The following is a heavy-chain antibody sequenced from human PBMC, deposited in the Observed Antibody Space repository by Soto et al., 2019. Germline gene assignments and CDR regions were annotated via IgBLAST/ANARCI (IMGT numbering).Heavy chain of an antibody. V-gene: IGHV3-30*04. CDR2: TSYDGSIN. D-gene: IGHD5-18*01. CDR1: GFSFGSYE. J-gene: IGHJ4*02. CDR3: AKINVDTAMAYDY. Sequence: QEQLVESGGGVVQPGRSLTLSCAGSGFSFGSYEMHWVRQAPGKGLEWVTFTSYDGSINYYADSVKGRFTMSRDNSKNLLYLQMNSLRAEDTAVYYCAKINVDTAMAYDYWGQGTLVTVSS.